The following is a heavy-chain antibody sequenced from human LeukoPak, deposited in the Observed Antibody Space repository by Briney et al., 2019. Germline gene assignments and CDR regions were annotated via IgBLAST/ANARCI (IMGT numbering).Heavy chain of an antibody. CDR2: ISSSSSYI. CDR1: GFTFSSYS. D-gene: IGHD3-16*01. V-gene: IGHV3-21*01. CDR3: ARVFGLARLGAFDI. J-gene: IGHJ3*02. Sequence: GGSLRLSCAASGFTFSSYSINRVRQAPGKGLEWVSSISSSSSYIYYADSVKGRFTISRDNAKNSLYLQMNSLRAEDTAVYYCARVFGLARLGAFDIWGQGSMVTVSS.